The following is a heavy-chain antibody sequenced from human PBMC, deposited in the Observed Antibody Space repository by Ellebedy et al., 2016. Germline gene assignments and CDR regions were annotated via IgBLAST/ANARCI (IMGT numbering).Heavy chain of an antibody. V-gene: IGHV1-18*01. CDR3: AWFAP. Sequence: ASVKVSXXASGYIFSNFGISWVRQAPGQGLEWMGWISAYNGNTYYAQNFQGRVTMTRDRSTSTAYMELSSLRLDDTATYYLAWFAPWGQGTLVTVSS. CDR1: GYIFSNFG. CDR2: ISAYNGNT. D-gene: IGHD3-16*01. J-gene: IGHJ5*02.